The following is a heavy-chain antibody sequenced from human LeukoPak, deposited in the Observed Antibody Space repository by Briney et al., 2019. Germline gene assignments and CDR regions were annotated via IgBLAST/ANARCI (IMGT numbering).Heavy chain of an antibody. J-gene: IGHJ4*02. CDR2: IRNKANSYAT. D-gene: IGHD2-2*01. CDR3: ARSYCSSTNCYGLDYFDY. V-gene: IGHV3-72*01. CDR1: GFTLSDHY. Sequence: GGSLRLSCATSGFTLSDHYIDWVRQAPGKGLEWVGRIRNKANSYATEYAASVKGRFTISRDDLQNSLYLQMNSLKTEDTAVYYCARSYCSSTNCYGLDYFDYWGQGTLVTVSS.